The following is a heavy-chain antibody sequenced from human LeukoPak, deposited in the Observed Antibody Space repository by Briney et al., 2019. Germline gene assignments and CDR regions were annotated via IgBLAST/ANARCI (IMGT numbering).Heavy chain of an antibody. CDR3: ARDPPRSQNLRYCDL. Sequence: GGSLRLSCAASGFTFSSYSMSWVRQATGKGLEWVSSISSSSSYIYYADSVKGRFTISRDNAKNSLYLKINSLRAEDTAVYYCARDPPRSQNLRYCDLGGRGTLVSVSS. CDR1: GFTFSSYS. J-gene: IGHJ2*01. CDR2: ISSSSSYI. D-gene: IGHD1-14*01. V-gene: IGHV3-21*01.